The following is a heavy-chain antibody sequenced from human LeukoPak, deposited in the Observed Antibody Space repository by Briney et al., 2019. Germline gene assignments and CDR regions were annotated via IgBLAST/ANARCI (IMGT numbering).Heavy chain of an antibody. J-gene: IGHJ3*02. CDR3: AKDSPLIVEATRWGRNVFDI. D-gene: IGHD1-26*01. Sequence: GGSLRLSCAASGFSFRTCGMHWVRQAPGKGLEWVAVIWNDGSKKYHADSVKGRFTISRDNSKNTLYLQMNSLRAEDTAVYYCAKDSPLIVEATRWGRNVFDIWGQGTMVTVAS. CDR1: GFSFRTCG. V-gene: IGHV3-33*06. CDR2: IWNDGSKK.